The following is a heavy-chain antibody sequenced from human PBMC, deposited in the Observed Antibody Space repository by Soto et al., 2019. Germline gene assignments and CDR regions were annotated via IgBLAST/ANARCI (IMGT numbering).Heavy chain of an antibody. CDR2: INPASGGT. CDR3: ARDFSAGAGESDF. Sequence: QVQLVQSGAEVKKPGASVKVSCKASGYIFTAYYMNWVRQAPGQGLEWMGWINPASGGTNYAQKFQGRVTMTTDPSISTADMELSSLRSDDTAVYYCARDFSAGAGESDFWGQGTMVIVSS. CDR1: GYIFTAYY. D-gene: IGHD6-19*01. J-gene: IGHJ3*01. V-gene: IGHV1-2*02.